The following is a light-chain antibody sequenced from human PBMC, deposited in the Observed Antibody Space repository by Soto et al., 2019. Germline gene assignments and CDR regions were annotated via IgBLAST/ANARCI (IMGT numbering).Light chain of an antibody. CDR3: QQRSNWPIT. CDR2: DAS. J-gene: IGKJ5*01. V-gene: IGKV3-11*01. Sequence: PGERATLSCRASPSVTNYIAWYQQKPGQAPRLLIYDASNRATGIPARFSGSGSGTDFTLTISSLEPEDFAVYYCQQRSNWPITFGQGTRLEIK. CDR1: PSVTNY.